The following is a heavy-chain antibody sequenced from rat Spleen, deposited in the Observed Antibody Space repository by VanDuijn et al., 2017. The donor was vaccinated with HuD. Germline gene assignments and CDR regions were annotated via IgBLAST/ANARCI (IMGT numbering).Heavy chain of an antibody. D-gene: IGHD1-4*01. CDR3: ASLRGITLYVMDA. CDR2: ISTSGGST. V-gene: IGHV5-25*01. J-gene: IGHJ4*01. Sequence: EVQLVESGGGLVQPGRSLKLSCAASGFTFSNYDMAWVRQAPTKGLEWVASISTSGGSTYYRDSVKGRFTVSRDNAKSTLYLQMDSLRSEDTATYYCASLRGITLYVMDAWGQGASVTVSS. CDR1: GFTFSNYD.